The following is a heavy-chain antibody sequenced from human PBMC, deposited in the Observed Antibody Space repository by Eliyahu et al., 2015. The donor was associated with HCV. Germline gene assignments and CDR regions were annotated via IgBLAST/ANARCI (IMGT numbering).Heavy chain of an antibody. CDR1: GFPFSXYW. J-gene: IGHJ4*02. CDR3: ARDAHVLGYGLDY. D-gene: IGHD3-16*01. CDR2: IKQDGSEK. Sequence: EVQLVESGGGLVQPGGSLRLSCXASGFPFSXYWMSWVRQAPGKGPEWVANIKQDGSEKYYVDSVKGRFTISRDNAKNSLYLQMNSLRAEDTAVYYCARDAHVLGYGLDYWGQGTLVTVSS. V-gene: IGHV3-7*03.